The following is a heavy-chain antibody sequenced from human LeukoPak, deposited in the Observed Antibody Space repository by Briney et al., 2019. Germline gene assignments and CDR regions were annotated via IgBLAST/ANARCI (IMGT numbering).Heavy chain of an antibody. CDR3: AREGRGDAFDI. CDR1: GFTFSSYS. D-gene: IGHD3-10*01. CDR2: VGSSDSTI. Sequence: GGSLRLSCAASGFTFSSYSMNWVRQAPGKGLEWVSYVGSSDSTIYYADSVKGRFSISRDNAKNSLYLQMNSLRAEDTAVYYCAREGRGDAFDIWGQGTMVTVSS. J-gene: IGHJ3*02. V-gene: IGHV3-48*04.